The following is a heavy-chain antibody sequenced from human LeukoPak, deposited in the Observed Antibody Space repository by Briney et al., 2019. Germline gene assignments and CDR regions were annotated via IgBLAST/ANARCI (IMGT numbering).Heavy chain of an antibody. CDR2: IDPEDGET. CDR1: GYTLTEFS. J-gene: IGHJ4*02. CDR3: ATDRYYDSSGYYNLDY. Sequence: EASVKVSCTVSGYTLTEFSMHWVRQAPGKGLEWMGGIDPEDGETIYAQKFQGRVTMTKDTSTDTAYVELSSLRSEDTAVYYCATDRYYDSSGYYNLDYWGQGTLVTVSS. D-gene: IGHD3-22*01. V-gene: IGHV1-24*01.